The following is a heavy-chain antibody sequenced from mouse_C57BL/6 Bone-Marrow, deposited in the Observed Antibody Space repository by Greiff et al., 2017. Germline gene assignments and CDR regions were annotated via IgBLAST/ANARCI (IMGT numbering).Heavy chain of an antibody. D-gene: IGHD1-1*01. CDR1: GYTFTSYG. J-gene: IGHJ3*01. Sequence: VQLQQSGAELARPGASVKLSCKASGYTFTSYGISWVKQRTGQGLEWIGEIYPRSGNTYYNEKFKGKATLTADKSSSTAYMELRSLTSEDSAVYVCARRGYYYGSSPWFAYWGQGTLVTVSA. V-gene: IGHV1-81*01. CDR2: IYPRSGNT. CDR3: ARRGYYYGSSPWFAY.